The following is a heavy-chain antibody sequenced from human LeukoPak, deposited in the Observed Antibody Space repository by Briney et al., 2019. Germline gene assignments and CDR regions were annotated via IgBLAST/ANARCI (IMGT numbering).Heavy chain of an antibody. J-gene: IGHJ4*02. CDR3: AKDSEVIQMRVATIWPLDY. Sequence: PGRSLRLSCAASGFTFSSYGMHWVRQAPGKGLEWVAVISYDGSNKYYADSVKGRFTISRDNSKNTLYLQMNSLRAEDTAVYYCAKDSEVIQMRVATIWPLDYWGQGTLVTVSS. D-gene: IGHD5-12*01. CDR2: ISYDGSNK. V-gene: IGHV3-30*18. CDR1: GFTFSSYG.